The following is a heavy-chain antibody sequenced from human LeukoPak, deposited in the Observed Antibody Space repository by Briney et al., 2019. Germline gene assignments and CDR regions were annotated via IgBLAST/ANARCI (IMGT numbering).Heavy chain of an antibody. CDR1: GGSISSSKYY. J-gene: IGHJ4*02. CDR3: ARDTGWLQGLFDY. CDR2: IYTSGST. Sequence: SETLSLTCTVSGGSISSSKYYWSWIRQPAGKGLEWIGRIYTSGSTNYNPSLKSRVTMSVDTSKNQFSLKLSSVTAADTAVYYCARDTGWLQGLFDYWGQETLVTVSS. V-gene: IGHV4-61*02. D-gene: IGHD5-24*01.